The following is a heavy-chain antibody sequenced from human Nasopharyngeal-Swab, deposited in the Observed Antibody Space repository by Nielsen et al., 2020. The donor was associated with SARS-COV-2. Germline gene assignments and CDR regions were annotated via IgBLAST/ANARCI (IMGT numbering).Heavy chain of an antibody. V-gene: IGHV3-7*01. CDR3: ARVGWWFHYYFDY. CDR1: GFTFGTYW. CDR2: IKQDGSEK. D-gene: IGHD2-15*01. J-gene: IGHJ6*03. Sequence: GGSLRLSCAASGFTFGTYWMTWVRQAPGKGLEWVANIKQDGSEKYYVDSVKGRFTISRDNAKNSLYLQMNSLRAEDTAVYYCARVGWWFHYYFDYWGKGTTVTVSS.